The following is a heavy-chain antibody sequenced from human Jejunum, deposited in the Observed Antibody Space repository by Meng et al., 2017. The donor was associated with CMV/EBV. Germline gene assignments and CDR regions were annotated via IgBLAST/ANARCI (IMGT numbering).Heavy chain of an antibody. J-gene: IGHJ5*02. Sequence: SGLSLRSIGSSWGWLRQPPGKGLEWIASINYSGPPSYHASLKSRVTMSVDTSKNQFSLRLSSVTAADTAVYYCARLIDYSRWFDPWGQGTLVTVSS. CDR1: GLSLRSIGSS. V-gene: IGHV4-39*01. D-gene: IGHD4-11*01. CDR3: ARLIDYSRWFDP. CDR2: INYSGPP.